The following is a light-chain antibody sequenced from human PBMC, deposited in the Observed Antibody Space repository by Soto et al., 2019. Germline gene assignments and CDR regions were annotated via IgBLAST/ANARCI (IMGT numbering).Light chain of an antibody. J-gene: IGKJ1*01. CDR1: QSMNKY. CDR3: QQYNTYPWT. V-gene: IGKV1-39*01. CDR2: GAS. Sequence: DIQMTQSPSSLSASVGDRVTITCRASQSMNKYLNWYQQKPGKAPKLLIYGASILQSGVPSRFSGSVSGTDFTFTITSLQPEDFATYYCQQYNTYPWTFGQGTKVDIK.